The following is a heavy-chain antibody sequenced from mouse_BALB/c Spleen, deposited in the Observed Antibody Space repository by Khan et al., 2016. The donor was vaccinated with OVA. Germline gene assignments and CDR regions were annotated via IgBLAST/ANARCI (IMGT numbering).Heavy chain of an antibody. D-gene: IGHD2-14*01. CDR1: GFSLSRYH. J-gene: IGHJ4*01. CDR2: IWGGGGT. V-gene: IGHV2-6-4*01. CDR3: ARAYYRYDGYYAMDY. Sequence: VELVESGPDLVAPSQSLSITCTVSGFSLSRYHIHWVRQPPGKGLDWLGMIWGGGGTDYNSTLKSRLSISKDNSKSQVFLKMNSLQTDGSAMYYCARAYYRYDGYYAMDYWGQGTSVTVS.